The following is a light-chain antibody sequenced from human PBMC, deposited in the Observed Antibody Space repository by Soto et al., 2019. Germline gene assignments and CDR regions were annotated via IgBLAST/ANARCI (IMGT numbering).Light chain of an antibody. CDR1: QSVLYSSNNKNY. V-gene: IGKV4-1*01. Sequence: DIVMTQSTDSLAVSLGGRVTMNCKSSQSVLYSSNNKNYLAWYQQKPEQPPKLLIYWASTRESGVPDRLCGSGSGTDFTLTISTLQAEDLAFYYGQHSYCTPAWTFGQGTKVYSK. J-gene: IGKJ1*01. CDR3: QHSYCTPAWT. CDR2: WAS.